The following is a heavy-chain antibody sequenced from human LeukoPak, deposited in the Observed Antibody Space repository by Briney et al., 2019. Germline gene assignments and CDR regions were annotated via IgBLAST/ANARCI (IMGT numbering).Heavy chain of an antibody. CDR3: VRGLVGYCSGGAWDGTCFDY. D-gene: IGHD2-15*01. Sequence: GGSLRLSCAASGFTFSSYWMSWVRQAPGKGLERVAIIKQDGNQKNYVDPVKGRFTISRDNAKNSLYLQMGSLRAEDTAVYYCVRGLVGYCSGGAWDGTCFDYWGQGTLVSVSS. CDR2: IKQDGNQK. V-gene: IGHV3-7*03. J-gene: IGHJ4*02. CDR1: GFTFSSYW.